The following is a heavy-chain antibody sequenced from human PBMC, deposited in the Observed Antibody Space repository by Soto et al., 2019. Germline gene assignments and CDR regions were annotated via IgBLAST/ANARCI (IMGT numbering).Heavy chain of an antibody. CDR3: ASDAGYSYGYRALFDY. CDR2: IYSGGST. V-gene: IGHV3-66*01. Sequence: EVQLVESGGGLVQPGGSLRLSCAASGFTVSSNYMSWVRQAPGKGLEWVSVIYSGGSTYYADSVKGRFTISRDNSKYTLYLQMNSLRAEDRAVYYCASDAGYSYGYRALFDYWCQGTLVTVSS. J-gene: IGHJ4*02. CDR1: GFTVSSNY. D-gene: IGHD5-18*01.